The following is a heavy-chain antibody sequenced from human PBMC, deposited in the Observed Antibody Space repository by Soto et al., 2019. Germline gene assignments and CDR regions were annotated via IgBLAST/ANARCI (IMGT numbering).Heavy chain of an antibody. CDR2: ISGSGGST. Sequence: EVQLLEAGGGSVQPGGSLRLSCAASGFTFSSYGMSWVRQAPGKGLEWVSGISGSGGSTYYADSVKGRFTISRDNSNNTLYQQMNSLRTEDTAVYYCAKRTTDWYNHFDSWGQGTLVTVSS. CDR3: AKRTTDWYNHFDS. J-gene: IGHJ4*02. CDR1: GFTFSSYG. V-gene: IGHV3-23*01. D-gene: IGHD1-1*01.